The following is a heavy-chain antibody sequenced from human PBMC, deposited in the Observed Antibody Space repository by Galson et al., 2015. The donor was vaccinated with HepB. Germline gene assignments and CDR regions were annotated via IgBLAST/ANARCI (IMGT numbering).Heavy chain of an antibody. CDR1: GFTFSSYA. D-gene: IGHD6-13*01. CDR2: ISYDGSNK. Sequence: SLRLSCAASGFTFSSYAMHWVRQAPGKGLEWVAVISYDGSNKYYADSVKGRFTISRDNSKNTLYLQMNSLRAEDTAVYYCARDRIAAAGRGYYYYGMDVWGQGTTVTVSS. CDR3: ARDRIAAAGRGYYYYGMDV. V-gene: IGHV3-30*04. J-gene: IGHJ6*02.